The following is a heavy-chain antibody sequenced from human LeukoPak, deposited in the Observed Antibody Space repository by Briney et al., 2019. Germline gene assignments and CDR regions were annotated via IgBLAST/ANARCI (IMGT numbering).Heavy chain of an antibody. V-gene: IGHV4-39*01. Sequence: SSETLSLTCTVSGGSISSSSYYWGWVRHPPGKGLEWIGTIYYSGSTYYNPSLKSRVTISVDTSKNQFSLKLSSVTAADMAVYYCARTESYYYYYMDVWGKGTTVTVSS. CDR3: ARTESYYYYYMDV. CDR2: IYYSGST. CDR1: GGSISSSSYY. J-gene: IGHJ6*03.